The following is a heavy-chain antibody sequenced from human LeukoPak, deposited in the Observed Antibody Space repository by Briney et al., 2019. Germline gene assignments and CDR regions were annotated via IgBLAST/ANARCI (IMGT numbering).Heavy chain of an antibody. D-gene: IGHD3-9*01. CDR2: ISGSGGST. CDR1: GFTFSSYW. CDR3: AKGPSLLRYFDWLFPFGY. Sequence: GGSLRLSCAASGFTFSSYWMSWVRQAPGKGLEWVSAISGSGGSTYYADSVKGRFTISRDNSKNTLYLQMNSLRAEDTAVYYCAKGPSLLRYFDWLFPFGYWGQGTLVTVSS. J-gene: IGHJ4*02. V-gene: IGHV3-23*01.